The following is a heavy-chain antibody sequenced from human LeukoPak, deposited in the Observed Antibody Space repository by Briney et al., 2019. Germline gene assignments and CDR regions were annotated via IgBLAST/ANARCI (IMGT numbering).Heavy chain of an antibody. J-gene: IGHJ3*02. D-gene: IGHD2-2*01. CDR3: ARDRTRYCSSTSCYLDALDI. CDR1: GGSISSGSYY. V-gene: IGHV4-61*02. Sequence: NPSQTLSLTCTVSGGSISSGSYYWSWIRQPAGRGLEWIGRIYTSGSTNYNPSLKSRVTISVDTSKNQFSLKLSSVTAADTAVYYCARDRTRYCSSTSCYLDALDIWGQGTMVTVSS. CDR2: IYTSGST.